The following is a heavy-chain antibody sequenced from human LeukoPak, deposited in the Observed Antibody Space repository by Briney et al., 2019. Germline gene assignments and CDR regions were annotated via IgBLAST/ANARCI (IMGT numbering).Heavy chain of an antibody. CDR1: GFTFSTFW. CDR3: TRNTIAAAGDD. J-gene: IGHJ4*02. CDR2: IKPDGSEK. V-gene: IGHV3-7*01. D-gene: IGHD6-13*01. Sequence: GGSLRLSCAASGFTFSTFWMTWVRQAPGKGLEWVANIKPDGSEKSYVDSVKGRFTISRDNAKSSLYLHMNSLRAEDTALYYCTRNTIAAAGDDWGQGTLVTVSS.